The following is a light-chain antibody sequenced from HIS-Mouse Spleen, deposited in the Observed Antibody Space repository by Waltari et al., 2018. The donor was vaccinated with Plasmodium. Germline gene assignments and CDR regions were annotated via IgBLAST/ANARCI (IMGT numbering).Light chain of an antibody. Sequence: EIVLTQSPGTLSLSPGERATLSCRASQSVSSSYLAWYQQKPGQATRLLIYGASSRATGIPDRFSGIGSGTDFTLTISRLEPEDFAVYYCQQYGSSPYTFGQGTKLEIK. J-gene: IGKJ2*01. CDR1: QSVSSSY. CDR3: QQYGSSPYT. CDR2: GAS. V-gene: IGKV3-20*01.